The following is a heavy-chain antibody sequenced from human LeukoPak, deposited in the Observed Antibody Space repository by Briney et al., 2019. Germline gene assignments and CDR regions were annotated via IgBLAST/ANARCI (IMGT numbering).Heavy chain of an antibody. CDR3: ARDLSYGSLDF. CDR2: MWHDGTRE. D-gene: IGHD1-26*01. J-gene: IGHJ4*02. Sequence: GGSLRLSCAASGFSLSTHGMPWVRQAPGKGLEWVAGMWHDGTREDYADSVKGRFTISRDLSKNTLNLQMNSLRVEDTAMFYCARDLSYGSLDFRGQGTLVTVSS. V-gene: IGHV3-33*01. CDR1: GFSLSTHG.